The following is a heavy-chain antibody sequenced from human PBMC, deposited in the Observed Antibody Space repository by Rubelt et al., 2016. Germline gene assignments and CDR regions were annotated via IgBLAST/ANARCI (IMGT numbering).Heavy chain of an antibody. Sequence: LVQPGGSLRLSCAASGFTFSSYAMSWVRQAPGKGLEWVSAIGGSGSSTYYADSVKGRFTVSRDNSKNTLYLQVTSLRVDDTAVYYCARGGTNRITIVALYTMDVWGQGTAVTVSS. CDR1: GFTFSSYA. CDR2: IGGSGSST. D-gene: IGHD3-3*01. V-gene: IGHV3-23*01. CDR3: ARGGTNRITIVALYTMDV. J-gene: IGHJ6*02.